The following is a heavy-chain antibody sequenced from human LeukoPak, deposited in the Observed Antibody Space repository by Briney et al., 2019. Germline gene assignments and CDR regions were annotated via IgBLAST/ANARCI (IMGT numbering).Heavy chain of an antibody. CDR2: INHSGST. Sequence: SETLSLTCAVYGGSFSGYYWSWIRQPPGKGLEWIGEINHSGSTNYNPPLKSRVTISVDTSKNQFSLKLSSVTAADTAVYYCARGLGTILDYWGQGTPVTVSS. J-gene: IGHJ4*02. CDR1: GGSFSGYY. D-gene: IGHD7-27*01. CDR3: ARGLGTILDY. V-gene: IGHV4-34*01.